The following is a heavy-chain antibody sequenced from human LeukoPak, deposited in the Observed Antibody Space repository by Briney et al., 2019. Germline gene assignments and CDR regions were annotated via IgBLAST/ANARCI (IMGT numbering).Heavy chain of an antibody. V-gene: IGHV5-51*01. D-gene: IGHD6-13*01. CDR1: GYSFTNYW. Sequence: GESLKISCKGSGYSFTNYWIVWVRQMPGKGLEWRGIIYFGDSDTRYSPSFQGQVTISADKSISTAYLQWSSLKASDTAMYYCARLGAAAGIDYWGQGTLVTVSS. CDR3: ARLGAAAGIDY. J-gene: IGHJ4*02. CDR2: IYFGDSDT.